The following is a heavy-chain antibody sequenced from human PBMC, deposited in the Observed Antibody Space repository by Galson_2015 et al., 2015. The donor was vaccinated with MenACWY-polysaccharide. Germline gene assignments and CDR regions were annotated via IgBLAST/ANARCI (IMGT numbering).Heavy chain of an antibody. CDR2: ISSSSSTI. CDR1: GFTFSSYS. Sequence: SLRLSCAASGFTFSSYSMNWVHQAPGKGLEWVSYISSSSSTIYYADSVKGRFTISRDNAKNSLYLQMNSLRAEDTAVYYCARDGNSGWYGYYYYGMDVWGQGTTVTVSS. V-gene: IGHV3-48*01. CDR3: ARDGNSGWYGYYYYGMDV. D-gene: IGHD6-19*01. J-gene: IGHJ6*02.